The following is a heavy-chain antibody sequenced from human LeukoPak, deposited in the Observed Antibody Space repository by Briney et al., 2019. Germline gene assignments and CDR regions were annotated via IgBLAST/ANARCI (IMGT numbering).Heavy chain of an antibody. V-gene: IGHV6-1*01. D-gene: IGHD1-26*01. CDR3: ARGEKWGPGAPYYFDY. J-gene: IGHJ4*02. Sequence: PSQTLSLTCAISGDSVSSNSAAWNWIRQSPSRGLEWLGRTYYRSKWYNDYAVSVKSRITINPDTSKNQFSLQLNSVTPEDTAVYYCARGEKWGPGAPYYFDYWGQGTLVTVSS. CDR1: GDSVSSNSAA. CDR2: TYYRSKWYN.